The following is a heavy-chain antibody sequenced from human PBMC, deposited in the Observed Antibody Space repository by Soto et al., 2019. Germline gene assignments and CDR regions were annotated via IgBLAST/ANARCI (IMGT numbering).Heavy chain of an antibody. J-gene: IGHJ6*02. CDR2: INAYNGDT. CDR1: GYTFTSYG. Sequence: GASVKVSCKASGYTFTSYGISWVRQAPGQGLEWMGWINAYNGDTNYAQKLQGRVTMTTDTSISTAYMELRSLRSDDTAVYYCASDTSTTIWGKTDVYYYSGMDVWGQGPTVTFPS. D-gene: IGHD3-16*01. CDR3: ASDTSTTIWGKTDVYYYSGMDV. V-gene: IGHV1-18*04.